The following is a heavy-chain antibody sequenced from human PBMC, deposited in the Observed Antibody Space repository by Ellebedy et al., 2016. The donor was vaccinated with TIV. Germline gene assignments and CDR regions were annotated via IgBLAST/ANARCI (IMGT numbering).Heavy chain of an antibody. V-gene: IGHV4-39*01. J-gene: IGHJ6*02. Sequence: SETLSLXCTVSGGSISSSSYYWGWIRQPPGKGLEWIGSIYYSGSTYYNPSLKSRVTISVDTSKNQFSLKLSSVTAADTAVHYCARHEGIPDYGDYHGMDVWGQGTTVTVSS. CDR1: GGSISSSSYY. CDR2: IYYSGST. D-gene: IGHD4-17*01. CDR3: ARHEGIPDYGDYHGMDV.